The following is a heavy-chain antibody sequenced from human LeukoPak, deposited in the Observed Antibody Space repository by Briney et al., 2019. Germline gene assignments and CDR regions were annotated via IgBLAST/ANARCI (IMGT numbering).Heavy chain of an antibody. V-gene: IGHV3-23*01. J-gene: IGHJ3*02. D-gene: IGHD4-23*01. CDR1: GFTFSNHV. Sequence: GGSLRLSCGASGFTFSNHVMNWVRQTPGKGLEWVSAISGSGGSTYYADSVKGRFTISRDNSKNTLYLQMSSLRAEDTAVYYCAKPVAGPNVFDTRGQGTVVTVSS. CDR3: AKPVAGPNVFDT. CDR2: ISGSGGST.